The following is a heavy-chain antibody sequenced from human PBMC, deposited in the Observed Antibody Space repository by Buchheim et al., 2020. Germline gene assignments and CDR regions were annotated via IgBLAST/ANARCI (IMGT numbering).Heavy chain of an antibody. V-gene: IGHV3-30*18. D-gene: IGHD6-6*01. CDR2: ISYDGSNK. Sequence: QVQLVESGGGVVQPGRSLRLSCAASGFTFSSYGMHWVRQAPGKGLEWVAVISYDGSNKYYADSVKGRFTISRDNSKNTLYLQMNSLRAEDTAVYYCVKDGASIAARGDYYYYYGMDVWGQGTT. CDR1: GFTFSSYG. CDR3: VKDGASIAARGDYYYYYGMDV. J-gene: IGHJ6*02.